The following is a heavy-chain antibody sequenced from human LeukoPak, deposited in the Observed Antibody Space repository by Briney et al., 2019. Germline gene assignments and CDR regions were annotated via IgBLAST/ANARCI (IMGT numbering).Heavy chain of an antibody. J-gene: IGHJ4*02. CDR3: ARYPPSGSSWYVGDY. D-gene: IGHD6-13*01. Sequence: SSETLSLTCTVSGGSISSFFWSWIRQPPGKGLEWIGSIHYSGDTKYNPSLKSRVSLSIDTSKQQFSLRLSSVTAADTAVYYCARYPPSGSSWYVGDYWGQGTLVTVSS. V-gene: IGHV4-59*01. CDR2: IHYSGDT. CDR1: GGSISSFF.